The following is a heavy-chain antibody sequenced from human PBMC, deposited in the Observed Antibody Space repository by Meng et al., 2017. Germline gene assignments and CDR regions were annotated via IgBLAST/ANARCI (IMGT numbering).Heavy chain of an antibody. V-gene: IGHV4-34*01. CDR1: GGSFSGYD. CDR3: AYATTVSN. D-gene: IGHD4-11*01. CDR2: INHSGST. Sequence: QVQLQQWGAGLLKPSETLSLTCAVYGGSFSGYDWSWIRQPPGKGLEWIGEINHSGSTNYNPSLKSRVTISVDTSKNQFSLKLSSVTAADTAVYYCAYATTVSNWGQGTLVTVSS. J-gene: IGHJ4*02.